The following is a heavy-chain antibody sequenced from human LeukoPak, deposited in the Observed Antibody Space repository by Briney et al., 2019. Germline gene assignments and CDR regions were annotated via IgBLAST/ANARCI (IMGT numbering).Heavy chain of an antibody. J-gene: IGHJ4*02. CDR2: MNPNSGNA. CDR1: GYTFTSYD. V-gene: IGHV1-8*01. Sequence: ASVKVSCKASGYTFTSYDINWVRQATGQGLEWMGWMNPNSGNAGYAQKFQGRVTMTRDTSISTAYMELSRLGSDDTAVYYCARMSIGGYEYYYDSSFDYWGQGTLVTVSS. CDR3: ARMSIGGYEYYYDSSFDY. D-gene: IGHD3-22*01.